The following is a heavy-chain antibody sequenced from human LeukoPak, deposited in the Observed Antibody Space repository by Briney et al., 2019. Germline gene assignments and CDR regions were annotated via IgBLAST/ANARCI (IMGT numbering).Heavy chain of an antibody. CDR1: GYTFTSYG. CDR3: ARGPPYDFWSGYYLHYFDY. V-gene: IGHV1-18*01. Sequence: ASVKVSCKASGYTFTSYGISWVRQAPGQGLEWMGWISAYNGNTNYAQKLQGRVTMTTDTSTSTAYMELRSLRSDDTAVYYCARGPPYDFWSGYYLHYFDYWGQGTLVTVSS. J-gene: IGHJ4*02. CDR2: ISAYNGNT. D-gene: IGHD3-3*01.